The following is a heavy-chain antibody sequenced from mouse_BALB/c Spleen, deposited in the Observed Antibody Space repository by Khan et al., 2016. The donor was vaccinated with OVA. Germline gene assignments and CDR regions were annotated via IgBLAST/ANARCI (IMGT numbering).Heavy chain of an antibody. CDR2: IYPGSNNT. J-gene: IGHJ3*01. CDR1: GYTFTDYN. Sequence: QVQLQQPGAELARPGASVKLSCKASGYTFTDYNINWVKQRTGQGLEWIGAIYPGSNNTYYNEKFKGKATLTADKSSSTAYMQLSSLTSEDSAVYFGAREWGAWFPYWGQGTLVTVSA. CDR3: AREWGAWFPY. V-gene: IGHV1-77*01.